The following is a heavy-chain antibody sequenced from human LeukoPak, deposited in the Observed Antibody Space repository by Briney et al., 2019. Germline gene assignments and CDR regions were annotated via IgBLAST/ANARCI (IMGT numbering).Heavy chain of an antibody. Sequence: PGGSLRLSCAVSGFTFSSYEMNWVRQAPGKGLEWVSYISSSGSTIYYADSVKGRFTISRDNAKNSLYLQMNSLRAEDTAVYYCAELSITMIGGVWGKGTTVTISS. CDR1: GFTFSSYE. V-gene: IGHV3-48*03. CDR3: AELSITMIGGV. CDR2: ISSSGSTI. J-gene: IGHJ6*04. D-gene: IGHD3-10*02.